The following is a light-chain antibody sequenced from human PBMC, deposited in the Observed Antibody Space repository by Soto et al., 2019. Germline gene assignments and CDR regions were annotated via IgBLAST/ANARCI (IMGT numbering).Light chain of an antibody. CDR3: SSYTSSTTLI. CDR1: SSDIGGYHY. V-gene: IGLV2-14*01. CDR2: NVS. Sequence: QSALTQPAAVSGSPGQSITIACTGTSSDIGGYHYVSWYQQNPGKAPKLMIYNVSNRPSGVSNRFSASKSGNTASLTISGLQAEDEADYYCSSYTSSTTLIFGGGTKLTVL. J-gene: IGLJ2*01.